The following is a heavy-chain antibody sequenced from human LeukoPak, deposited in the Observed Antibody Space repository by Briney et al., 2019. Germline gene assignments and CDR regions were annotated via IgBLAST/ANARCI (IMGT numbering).Heavy chain of an antibody. CDR2: INPNWCST. CDR3: ARDKRVGVAGSGAHDAFDI. V-gene: IGHV1-2*02. D-gene: IGHD3-10*01. CDR1: RYTFPRYY. J-gene: IGHJ3*02. Sequence: VDVPCQACRYTFPRYYMQGVRQPPAKGREGVGWINPNWCSTHYPQKLQDRLSMTRDTSISTAYMELSRLRSDDTAVYYCARDKRVGVAGSGAHDAFDIWGQGTMVTVSS.